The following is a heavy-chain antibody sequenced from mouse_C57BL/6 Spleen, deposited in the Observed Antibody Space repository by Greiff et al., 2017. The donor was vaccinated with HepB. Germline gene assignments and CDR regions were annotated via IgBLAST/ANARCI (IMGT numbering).Heavy chain of an antibody. CDR1: GYTFTSYW. J-gene: IGHJ4*01. CDR3: ETDGAGYGMVYYAMDY. Sequence: QVQLQQPGAELVKPGASVKLSCKASGYTFTSYWMHWVKQRPGRGLEWIGGIDPNSGGTNYNEKFKSKATLTVDKTSSTACLQLSSLTSADSAVYYCETDGAGYGMVYYAMDYWGQGTTVTVSS. V-gene: IGHV1-72*01. CDR2: IDPNSGGT. D-gene: IGHD3-2*02.